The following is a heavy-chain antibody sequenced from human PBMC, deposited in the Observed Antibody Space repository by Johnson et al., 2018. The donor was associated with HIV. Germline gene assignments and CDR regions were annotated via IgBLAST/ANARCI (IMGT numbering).Heavy chain of an antibody. CDR3: AKDLNDGSGPVDI. CDR2: IWYDGRNT. D-gene: IGHD3-10*01. CDR1: GSTFRSYG. Sequence: QVQLVESGGGVVQPGRSLRLSCAASGSTFRSYGMHGVRQAPGKGLEWVAVIWYDGRNTYYADSVTGRFTISRDNSKNTLYLQMNSLRAEDTAVYYCAKDLNDGSGPVDIWGQGTMVTVSS. J-gene: IGHJ3*02. V-gene: IGHV3-33*06.